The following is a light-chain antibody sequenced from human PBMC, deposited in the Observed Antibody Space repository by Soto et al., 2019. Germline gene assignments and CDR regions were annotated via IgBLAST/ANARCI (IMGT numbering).Light chain of an antibody. Sequence: QSALTQPSSATGSAGQSVTISCTGTSGDVGRYNSVSWYQQHPGKAPKLMIFEVNKRPSGVPDRFSGSKSGNTASLTVSGLQAEDEADYYCSSSANSDNYVFGTGTKVTVL. CDR1: SGDVGRYNS. CDR2: EVN. CDR3: SSSANSDNYV. J-gene: IGLJ1*01. V-gene: IGLV2-8*01.